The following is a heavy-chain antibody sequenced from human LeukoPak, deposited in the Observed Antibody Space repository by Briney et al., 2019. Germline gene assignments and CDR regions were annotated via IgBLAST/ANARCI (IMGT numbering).Heavy chain of an antibody. Sequence: PSVKVSCKASRYTFTGYYMHWVRQAPGQGLEWMGWINPISGGTNYAQKSQGRVTMTRDTSISTAYMELSRLRSDDTAVYYCARGPPYYDIWTGYSQSGEFDYWGQGTLVTVSS. CDR3: ARGPPYYDIWTGYSQSGEFDY. CDR2: INPISGGT. J-gene: IGHJ4*02. V-gene: IGHV1-2*02. CDR1: RYTFTGYY. D-gene: IGHD3-9*01.